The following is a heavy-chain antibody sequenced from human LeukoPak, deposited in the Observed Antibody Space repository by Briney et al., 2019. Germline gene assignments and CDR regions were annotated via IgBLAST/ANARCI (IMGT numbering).Heavy chain of an antibody. J-gene: IGHJ4*02. CDR3: AKEVRSSWYYFDY. V-gene: IGHV3-23*01. D-gene: IGHD6-13*01. CDR2: ISGSGGST. Sequence: PGRSLRLSCAASGFSFSTFGMHWARRAPGKGLEWVSAISGSGGSTYYADSVKGRFTISRDNSKNTLYLQMNSLRAEDTAVYYCAKEVRSSWYYFDYWGQGTLVTVSS. CDR1: GFSFSTFG.